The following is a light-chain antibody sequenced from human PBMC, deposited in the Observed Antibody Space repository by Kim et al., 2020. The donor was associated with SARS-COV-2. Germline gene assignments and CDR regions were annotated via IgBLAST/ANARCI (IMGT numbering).Light chain of an antibody. V-gene: IGLV3-21*04. CDR1: IIGSKS. Sequence: GKTARITCGGNIIGSKSVHWHQQKPGQAPVLVIYYDSDRPSGIPERFSGSNSGNTATLTISRVEAGDEADYYCQVWDSSSDHRVFGGGTQLTVL. J-gene: IGLJ3*02. CDR2: YDS. CDR3: QVWDSSSDHRV.